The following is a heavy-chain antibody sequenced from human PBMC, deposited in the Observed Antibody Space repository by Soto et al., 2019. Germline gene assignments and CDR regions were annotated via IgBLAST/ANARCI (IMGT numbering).Heavy chain of an antibody. D-gene: IGHD3-16*02. CDR2: ISYDGSNK. V-gene: IGHV3-30*18. Sequence: QVQLVESGGGVVQPGRSLRLSCAASGFTFSSYGIHWVRQAPGKGLEWVAVISYDGSNKYYADSVKGRFTISRDNSKNTLYLQMNSLRTEDTAVYYCAKENYVWGSYHIDYWGQGTLVTVSS. J-gene: IGHJ4*02. CDR3: AKENYVWGSYHIDY. CDR1: GFTFSSYG.